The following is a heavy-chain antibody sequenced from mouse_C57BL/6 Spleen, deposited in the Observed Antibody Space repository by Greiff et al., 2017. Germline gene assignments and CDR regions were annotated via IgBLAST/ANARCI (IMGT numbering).Heavy chain of an antibody. Sequence: VQLQQPGAELVKPGASVKLSCKASGYTFTSYWMHWVKQRPGQGLEWIGRIYPGDGDTNYNGKFKGKATLTADKSSSTAYMHLSSLTSEDSAVYFCASEGVVATTAFDYWGQGTTLTVSS. D-gene: IGHD1-1*01. J-gene: IGHJ2*01. V-gene: IGHV1-64*01. CDR1: GYTFTSYW. CDR2: IYPGDGDT. CDR3: ASEGVVATTAFDY.